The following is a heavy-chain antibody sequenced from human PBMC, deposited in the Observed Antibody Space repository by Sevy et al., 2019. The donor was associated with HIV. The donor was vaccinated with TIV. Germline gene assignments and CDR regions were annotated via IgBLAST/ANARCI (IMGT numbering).Heavy chain of an antibody. CDR1: GYSFSSYW. CDR2: IYPGDSDI. D-gene: IGHD3-10*01. J-gene: IGHJ6*02. CDR3: ARHDGALGQVAQMDV. Sequence: GESLKISCKGSGYSFSSYWIGWVRQMPGKGLEWMGIIYPGDSDIIYSPSFQGQVTISADKSISTAYLQWSSLKASDTAMYYCARHDGALGQVAQMDVWGQGTTVTVSS. V-gene: IGHV5-51*01.